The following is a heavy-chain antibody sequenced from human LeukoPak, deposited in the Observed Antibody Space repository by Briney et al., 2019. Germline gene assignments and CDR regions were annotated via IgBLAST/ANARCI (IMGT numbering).Heavy chain of an antibody. CDR1: GYTFTSYG. Sequence: GASVKVSCKASGYTFTSYGISWVRQAPGQGLEWMGWISAYNGNTNYAQKLQGRVTMTTDTSTSTAYMELRSLRSDDTAVYYCARGNAYYSGSPPTYYFDYWGQGTLVTVSS. CDR3: ARGNAYYSGSPPTYYFDY. V-gene: IGHV1-18*01. CDR2: ISAYNGNT. D-gene: IGHD1-26*01. J-gene: IGHJ4*02.